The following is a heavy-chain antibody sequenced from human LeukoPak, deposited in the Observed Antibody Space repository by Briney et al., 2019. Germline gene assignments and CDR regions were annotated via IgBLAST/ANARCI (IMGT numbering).Heavy chain of an antibody. Sequence: GGSLRLSCAASGFTFSSNWMHWVRQAPGKGLVWVSRISTDGSSTSYADSVKGRFTISRDNARNTLYLQMNSLRADDTAVYYCTRDFLHGGVWGQGTLVTVSS. CDR2: ISTDGSST. CDR1: GFTFSSNW. V-gene: IGHV3-74*01. CDR3: TRDFLHGGV. D-gene: IGHD3-10*01. J-gene: IGHJ4*02.